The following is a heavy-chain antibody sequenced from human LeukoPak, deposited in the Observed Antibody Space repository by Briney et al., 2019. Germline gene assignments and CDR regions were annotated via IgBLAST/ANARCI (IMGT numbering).Heavy chain of an antibody. J-gene: IGHJ5*02. CDR2: ISGGGGST. V-gene: IGHV3-43*02. Sequence: GGSLRLSCAGSGFTFDHYAMHWVRQAPGQGLEWVSLISGGGGSTYYADPVKGRFTISRDNSKNSLYLQMNSLRIEDTALYYCAKEISASGTIGNWFDPWGQGTLVTVFS. CDR3: AKEISASGTIGNWFDP. CDR1: GFTFDHYA. D-gene: IGHD3-10*01.